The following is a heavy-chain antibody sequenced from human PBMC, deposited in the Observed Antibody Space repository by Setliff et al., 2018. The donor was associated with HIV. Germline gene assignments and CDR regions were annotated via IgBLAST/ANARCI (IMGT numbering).Heavy chain of an antibody. CDR2: IYHNGIT. Sequence: PSETLSLTCGVSGHSISSGYYWGWIRQPPGKGLEWIWSIYHNGITYYNPSLKSRVTISVDTSQNQFSLKLSSVTAADTAIYYCARRIYGNNPYFDYWSQGTLVTVSS. J-gene: IGHJ4*02. V-gene: IGHV4-38-2*01. CDR1: GHSISSGYY. D-gene: IGHD4-17*01. CDR3: ARRIYGNNPYFDY.